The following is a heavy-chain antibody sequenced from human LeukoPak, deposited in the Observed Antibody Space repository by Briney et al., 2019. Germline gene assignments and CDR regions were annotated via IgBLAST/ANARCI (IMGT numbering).Heavy chain of an antibody. Sequence: GGALRLSCAASGFTFSSYGMHWVRQAPGEGLEWVAVIWYDGSNKYYADSVRGRFTISRDNSKNTLYLQMNSLRAEDTAVYYCARALVVVPAAHFDYWGQGTLVTVSS. D-gene: IGHD2-2*01. CDR3: ARALVVVPAAHFDY. V-gene: IGHV3-33*01. CDR2: IWYDGSNK. CDR1: GFTFSSYG. J-gene: IGHJ4*02.